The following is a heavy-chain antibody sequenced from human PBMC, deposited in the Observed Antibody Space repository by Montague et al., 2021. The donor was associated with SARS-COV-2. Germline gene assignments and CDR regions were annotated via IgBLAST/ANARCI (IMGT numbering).Heavy chain of an antibody. V-gene: IGHV3-9*01. CDR1: GFTFDDYV. CDR2: IGWRRGSL. Sequence: SLRLSFSASGFTFDDYVLHWVRQAPGKGLEWVSGIGWRRGSLGYADSVKGRFTISRDNAKNSLYLQMNSLRAEDTALYHCAKGQKIQWLVFNSAPDWFDPWGQGTLVTVSS. CDR3: AKGQKIQWLVFNSAPDWFDP. J-gene: IGHJ5*02. D-gene: IGHD5-12*01.